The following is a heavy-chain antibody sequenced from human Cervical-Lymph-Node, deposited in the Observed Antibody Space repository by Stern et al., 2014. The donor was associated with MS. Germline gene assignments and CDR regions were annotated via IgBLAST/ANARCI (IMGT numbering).Heavy chain of an antibody. J-gene: IGHJ4*02. D-gene: IGHD4-11*01. V-gene: IGHV1-69*01. Sequence: MQLVESGAAVKKPGSSVKVSCQTSGDTFTRHAINWVRQAPGQGLEWMGGIIPIFGTTNHAQKFRDRVTITADASTNTVYMELSSLRSEDTAVYFCARAGGSTVGYYVDYWGQGTLVTVSS. CDR2: IIPIFGTT. CDR1: GDTFTRHA. CDR3: ARAGGSTVGYYVDY.